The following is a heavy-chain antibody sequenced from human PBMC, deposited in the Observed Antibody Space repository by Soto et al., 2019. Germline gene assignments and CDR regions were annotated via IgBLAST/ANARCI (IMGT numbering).Heavy chain of an antibody. J-gene: IGHJ4*02. Sequence: EVQLVESGGGLVKPGGSLRLSCAASGFTFSSYSMNWVRQAPGKGLEWVSYISSSTSYIYYADSVKGRFTISRDNAKNSLYLQMNSLRAEDTAVYYCARGVAAYYFDYWGQGTLVTVSS. D-gene: IGHD6-19*01. CDR2: ISSSTSYI. CDR1: GFTFSSYS. V-gene: IGHV3-21*01. CDR3: ARGVAAYYFDY.